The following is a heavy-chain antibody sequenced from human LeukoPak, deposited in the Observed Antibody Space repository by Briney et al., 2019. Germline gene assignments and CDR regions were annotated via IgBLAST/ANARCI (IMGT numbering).Heavy chain of an antibody. CDR1: GGSFSGYY. V-gene: IGHV4-34*01. Sequence: SETLSLTCAVYGGSFSGYYRSWIRQPPGKGLEWIGEINHSGSTNYNPSLKSRVTISVDTSKNQFSLKLSSVTAADTAVYYCARAIAALARPVDYWGQGTLVTVSS. CDR2: INHSGST. D-gene: IGHD6-13*01. CDR3: ARAIAALARPVDY. J-gene: IGHJ4*02.